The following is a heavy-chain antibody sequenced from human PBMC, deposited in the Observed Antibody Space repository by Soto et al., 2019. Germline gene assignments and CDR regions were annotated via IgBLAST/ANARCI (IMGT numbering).Heavy chain of an antibody. CDR2: ISGSGGST. V-gene: IGHV3-23*01. J-gene: IGHJ4*02. Sequence: LRLSCSASGXTFSSYAMSWVRQAPGKGLEWVSAISGSGGSTYYADSVKGRFTISKDNSKNTLYLQMNSLRAEDTAVYYCAKDGAVAAGTMDYYFDYWGQGTLVTVSS. CDR3: AKDGAVAAGTMDYYFDY. D-gene: IGHD6-13*01. CDR1: GXTFSSYA.